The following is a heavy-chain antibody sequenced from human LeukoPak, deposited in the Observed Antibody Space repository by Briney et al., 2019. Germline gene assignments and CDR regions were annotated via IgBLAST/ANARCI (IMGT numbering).Heavy chain of an antibody. CDR3: AKDMGGSYLTDTFDY. CDR2: ISYDGSNK. CDR1: GFTFSSYA. V-gene: IGHV3-30-3*01. Sequence: PGRSLRLSCAASGFTFSSYAMHWVRQAPGKGLEWVAVISYDGSNKYYADSVKGRFTISSDNSKNTLYLQMNSLRAEDTALYYCAKDMGGSYLTDTFDYWGQGTLVTVSS. D-gene: IGHD1-26*01. J-gene: IGHJ4*02.